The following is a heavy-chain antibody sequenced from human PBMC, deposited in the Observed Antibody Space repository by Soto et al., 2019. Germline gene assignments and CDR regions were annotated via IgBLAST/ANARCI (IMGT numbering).Heavy chain of an antibody. D-gene: IGHD6-6*01. CDR3: ASDPSSIAARPPYYYGKDV. J-gene: IGHJ6*02. Sequence: ASVKVSCKASGYTFTSYYMHWVRQAPGQGLEWMGIINPSGGSTSYAQKFQGRVTMTRDTSTSTVYMELSSLRSEDTAVYYCASDPSSIAARPPYYYGKDVWGQGTNVTVSS. V-gene: IGHV1-46*01. CDR1: GYTFTSYY. CDR2: INPSGGST.